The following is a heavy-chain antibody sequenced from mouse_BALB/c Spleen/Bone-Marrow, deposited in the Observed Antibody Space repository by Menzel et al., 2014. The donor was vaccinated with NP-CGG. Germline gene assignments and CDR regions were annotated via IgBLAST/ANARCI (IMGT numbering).Heavy chain of an antibody. J-gene: IGHJ4*01. D-gene: IGHD1-1*01. V-gene: IGHV14-3*02. CDR2: IDPAIINT. CDR3: ARYRYYGSSYAMDY. Sequence: DVKLVESGAELVKPGASVKLSCIASGFNIKDTYMFWVKQRPDQGLEWIGRIDPAIINTKYDPKFQGKATIAADTSSNTAYLQLSSLTSEDTAVYYCARYRYYGSSYAMDYWGQGTSVTVSS. CDR1: GFNIKDTY.